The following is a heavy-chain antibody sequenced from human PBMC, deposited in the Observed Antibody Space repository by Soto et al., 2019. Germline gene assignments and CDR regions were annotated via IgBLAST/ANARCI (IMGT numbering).Heavy chain of an antibody. CDR3: ARTFGSRSWYSAYFQH. J-gene: IGHJ1*01. Sequence: GGSLRLSCAASGFTFSTYSMNWVRQAPGKGLEWVSSISSSSSYIYYADSVKGRFTISRDSSKNTLYLQMNSLRAEDTAVYYCARTFGSRSWYSAYFQHWGQGTLVTVSS. D-gene: IGHD6-13*01. CDR1: GFTFSTYS. CDR2: ISSSSSYI. V-gene: IGHV3-21*01.